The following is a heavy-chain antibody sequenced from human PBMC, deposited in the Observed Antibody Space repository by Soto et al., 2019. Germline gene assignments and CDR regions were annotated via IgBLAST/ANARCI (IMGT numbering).Heavy chain of an antibody. CDR1: GFTFSSYS. CDR2: ISSSSSTI. Sequence: EVQLVESGGGLVQPGGSLRLSCAASGFTFSSYSMNWFRQAPGKGLEWVSYISSSSSTIYYADSVKGRFTISRDNAKNSLYLQMNSLRAEDTAVYYCARVGGYCSGGSCSLDYWGQGTLVTVSS. V-gene: IGHV3-48*01. CDR3: ARVGGYCSGGSCSLDY. J-gene: IGHJ4*02. D-gene: IGHD2-15*01.